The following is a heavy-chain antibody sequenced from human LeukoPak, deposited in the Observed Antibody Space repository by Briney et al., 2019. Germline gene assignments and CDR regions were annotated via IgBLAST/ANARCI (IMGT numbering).Heavy chain of an antibody. V-gene: IGHV1-2*02. CDR2: INPNSGGA. CDR3: ARQSITMVRGRGWFDP. D-gene: IGHD3-10*01. Sequence: ASVKVSCKASGYTFTGYYMQWVRQAPGQGLEWMGWINPNSGGANYAQKFQGRVTMTRDTSISTAYMELSRLRSDDTAVYYCARQSITMVRGRGWFDPWGQGTLVTVSS. CDR1: GYTFTGYY. J-gene: IGHJ5*02.